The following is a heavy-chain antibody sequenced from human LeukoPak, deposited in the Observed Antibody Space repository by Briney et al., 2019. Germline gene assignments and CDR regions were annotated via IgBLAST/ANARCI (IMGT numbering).Heavy chain of an antibody. Sequence: SETLSLTCSVSTDSRNTYYWSWIRQSPGKGLEWIGHIYHSGSTDYNPSLQSRVTISIDMSRKQFSLKLTSVTVADTAMYYCVRLRWELLAPYFDHWGQGSLVIVSS. CDR1: TDSRNTYY. J-gene: IGHJ4*02. CDR3: VRLRWELLAPYFDH. V-gene: IGHV4-59*01. CDR2: IYHSGST. D-gene: IGHD2-15*01.